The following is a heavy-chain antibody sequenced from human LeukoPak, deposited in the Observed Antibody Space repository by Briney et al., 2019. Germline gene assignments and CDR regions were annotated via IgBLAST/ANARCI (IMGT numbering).Heavy chain of an antibody. CDR3: AKGGVGSIAAAAAPFDY. CDR1: GFTFSGYA. D-gene: IGHD6-13*01. J-gene: IGHJ4*02. Sequence: PGGSLRLSCAASGFTFSGYAMSWVRQAPGKGLEWVSAISGSGGSTYYADSVKGRFTISRDNSKNTLYLQMNSLRAEDTAVYYCAKGGVGSIAAAAAPFDYWGQGTLVTVSS. CDR2: ISGSGGST. V-gene: IGHV3-23*01.